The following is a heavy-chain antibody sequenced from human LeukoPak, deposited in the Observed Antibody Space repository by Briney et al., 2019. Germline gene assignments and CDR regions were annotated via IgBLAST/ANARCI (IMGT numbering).Heavy chain of an antibody. CDR1: GYTFINYY. V-gene: IGHV1-46*01. D-gene: IGHD4-11*01. J-gene: IGHJ5*02. CDR2: INPNGGST. CDR3: ARVPYETTVTTGWFDP. Sequence: ASVKVSCKTAGYTFINYYILWVRRAPGQGLEWMGVINPNGGSTTYAQNFQGRVVMTRDTSTGTAYMELSALRSEDTAIYYCARVPYETTVTTGWFDPWGQGTPVTVSS.